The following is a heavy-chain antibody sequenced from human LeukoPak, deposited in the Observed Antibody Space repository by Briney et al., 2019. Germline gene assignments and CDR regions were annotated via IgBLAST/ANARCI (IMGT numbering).Heavy chain of an antibody. CDR2: INAGNGNT. J-gene: IGHJ4*02. CDR1: GYTFSSYD. Sequence: ASVKVSCKASGYTFSSYDIHWVRQAPGQRLEWMGWINAGNGNTKYLQKFQGRISITRDTSASTACMELSSLRSGDTAVYYCARDYSNYEFDHWGQGTLVTVSS. CDR3: ARDYSNYEFDH. D-gene: IGHD4-11*01. V-gene: IGHV1-3*01.